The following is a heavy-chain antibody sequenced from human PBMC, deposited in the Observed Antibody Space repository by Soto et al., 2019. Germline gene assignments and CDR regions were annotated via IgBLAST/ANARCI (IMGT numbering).Heavy chain of an antibody. CDR2: TNNSGNT. CDR1: GGTIKTCDLY. CDR3: ARGDVVDFVVVVAAWTDAFDI. Sequence: SETLSLTCTVSGGTIKTCDLYWSCIRQPLGKALEWVGDTNNSGNTYSNPSLKTRVTISVDTSKNQFSLKLTSVTAADTAGYYCARGDVVDFVVVVAAWTDAFDIWGQGTMVTVSS. V-gene: IGHV4-30-4*01. D-gene: IGHD2-15*01. J-gene: IGHJ3*02.